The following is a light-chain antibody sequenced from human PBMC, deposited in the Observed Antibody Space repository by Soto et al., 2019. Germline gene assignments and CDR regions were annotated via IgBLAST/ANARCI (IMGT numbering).Light chain of an antibody. Sequence: EVVRTQSPATLSVSPGERATISCRASESVSSNLAWYQQRPGQAPRLVIYGASTRATGIPARFSGGGSGTEFTLTISSLQSEDFAVYYCQQYKNWPPWTFGQGTKVDIK. CDR3: QQYKNWPPWT. CDR1: ESVSSN. V-gene: IGKV3-15*01. J-gene: IGKJ1*01. CDR2: GAS.